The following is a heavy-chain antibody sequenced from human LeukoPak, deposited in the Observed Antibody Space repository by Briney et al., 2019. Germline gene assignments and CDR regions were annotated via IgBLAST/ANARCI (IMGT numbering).Heavy chain of an antibody. Sequence: ASVKVSCKASGYTFTGYYMHWVRQAPGQGLEWMGWISAYNGNTNYAQKFQGRVTMTTDTSTSTAYMELRTLRSDDTAVYYCATANPSCYYGSGRPEEADPWGQGTLVTVSS. D-gene: IGHD3-10*01. J-gene: IGHJ5*02. V-gene: IGHV1-18*04. CDR1: GYTFTGYY. CDR2: ISAYNGNT. CDR3: ATANPSCYYGSGRPEEADP.